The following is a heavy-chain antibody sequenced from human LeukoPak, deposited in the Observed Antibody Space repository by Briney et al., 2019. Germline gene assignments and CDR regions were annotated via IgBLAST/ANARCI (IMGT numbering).Heavy chain of an antibody. J-gene: IGHJ6*04. Sequence: GGSLRLSCAACGFSFSSYGMHWVRQAPGKGLEWVAVISYDGSNKYYADSVKGRFTISRDNSKNTLYLQMNSLRAEDTAVYYCAKRITYYYGSGYGMDVWGKGTTVTVSS. CDR1: GFSFSSYG. CDR3: AKRITYYYGSGYGMDV. V-gene: IGHV3-30*18. D-gene: IGHD3-10*01. CDR2: ISYDGSNK.